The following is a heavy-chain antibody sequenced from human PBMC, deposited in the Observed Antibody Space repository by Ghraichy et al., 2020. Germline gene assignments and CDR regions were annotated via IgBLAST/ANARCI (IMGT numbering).Heavy chain of an antibody. CDR3: ARDIWGYDSFGMDV. CDR2: ISPSSGTTT. D-gene: IGHD5-12*01. J-gene: IGHJ6*02. CDR1: GFTFSSYE. Sequence: GGSLRLSCAASGFTFSSYEMNWVRQAPGKGLEWVSYISPSSGTTTYYADSVKGRFSISRDNAKNSLYLQMNSLRAEDTAVYYCARDIWGYDSFGMDVWGQGTTVTVSS. V-gene: IGHV3-48*03.